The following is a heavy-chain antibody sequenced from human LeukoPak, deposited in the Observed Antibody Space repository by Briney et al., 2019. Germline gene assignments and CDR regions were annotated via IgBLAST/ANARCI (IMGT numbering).Heavy chain of an antibody. CDR3: ARGACSSTSCYTFDY. D-gene: IGHD2-2*02. CDR2: INTDGSST. CDR1: GFTFSSYW. V-gene: IGHV3-74*01. J-gene: IGHJ4*02. Sequence: GGSLRLSCAASGFTFSSYWMHWVRQAPGQGLVWVSRINTDGSSTSYADSVKGRFTISRDNAKNTLYLQMNSLRAEDTAVYYCARGACSSTSCYTFDYWGQGTLVTVSS.